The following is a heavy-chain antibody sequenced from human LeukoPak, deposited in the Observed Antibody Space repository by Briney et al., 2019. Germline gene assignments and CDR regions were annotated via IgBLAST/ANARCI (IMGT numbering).Heavy chain of an antibody. Sequence: SETLSLTCTVSGYSISSGYYWAWIRQPPGKGLEWIGSIFHNGNTYYNPSLKSRVTISVDTSKNQFSLKLSSVTAADTAVHYCARVKGGPLDYWGQGTLVTVSS. CDR2: IFHNGNT. CDR1: GYSISSGYY. CDR3: ARVKGGPLDY. J-gene: IGHJ4*02. D-gene: IGHD3-16*01. V-gene: IGHV4-38-2*02.